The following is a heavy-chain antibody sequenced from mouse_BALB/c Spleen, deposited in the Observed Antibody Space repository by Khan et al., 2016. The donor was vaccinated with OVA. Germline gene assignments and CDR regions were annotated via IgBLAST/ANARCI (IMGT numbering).Heavy chain of an antibody. V-gene: IGHV3-6*02. J-gene: IGHJ3*01. CDR1: GYSITSAYY. CDR2: ISSGGSF. Sequence: QLEESGPGLVKPSQSLSLTCSVTGYSITSAYYWNWIRQFPGNKLEWMGYISSGGSFNYNPSLKNRITITRDTSKNQFFLKLNSVTPEDTATXYCARAGRWFDYWGQGTLVTVSA. D-gene: IGHD3-3*01. CDR3: ARAGRWFDY.